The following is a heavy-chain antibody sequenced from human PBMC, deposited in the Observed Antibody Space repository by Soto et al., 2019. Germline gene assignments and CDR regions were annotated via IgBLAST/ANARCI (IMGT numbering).Heavy chain of an antibody. Sequence: QVQLQESGPGLVKPSGTLSLTCAVSGGSISSSYWWSWVRQPPWKGLEWIGEIYHSGSTNYNTSLMRRVTISVDNTKNQFSLKVTSVTAADTAVYYCARVSGTYDSGMDVWGQGTTVTVSS. CDR2: IYHSGST. CDR1: GGSISSSYW. D-gene: IGHD1-1*01. J-gene: IGHJ6*02. CDR3: ARVSGTYDSGMDV. V-gene: IGHV4-4*02.